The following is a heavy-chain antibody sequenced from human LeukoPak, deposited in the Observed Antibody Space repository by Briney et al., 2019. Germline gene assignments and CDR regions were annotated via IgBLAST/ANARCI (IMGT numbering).Heavy chain of an antibody. J-gene: IGHJ4*02. CDR2: INPNSGGT. CDR3: AREPQYYYDSSGYPSPFDY. Sequence: WASVKVSCKASGYIFTDYYMHWVRQAPGQGLEWMGWINPNSGGTNYAQKFQGRVTMTRDTSISTAYMELSRLRSDDTAVYYCAREPQYYYDSSGYPSPFDYWGQGTLVTVSS. D-gene: IGHD3-22*01. CDR1: GYIFTDYY. V-gene: IGHV1-2*02.